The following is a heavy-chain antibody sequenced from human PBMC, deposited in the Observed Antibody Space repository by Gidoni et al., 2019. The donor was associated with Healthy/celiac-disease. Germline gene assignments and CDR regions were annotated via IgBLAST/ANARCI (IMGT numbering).Heavy chain of an antibody. D-gene: IGHD6-19*01. CDR1: GFTFSSYS. CDR2: ISSSSSTI. V-gene: IGHV3-48*02. J-gene: IGHJ5*02. CDR3: ARGLRQCLVYNWFDP. Sequence: EVQLVESGGGLVQPGGALRLSCAASGFTFSSYSMNWVSTAPGKGLEWVSYISSSSSTIYYADSVKGRFTISRDNATNSLYLQMNSLRDEDTAVYYCARGLRQCLVYNWFDPWGQGTLVTVSS.